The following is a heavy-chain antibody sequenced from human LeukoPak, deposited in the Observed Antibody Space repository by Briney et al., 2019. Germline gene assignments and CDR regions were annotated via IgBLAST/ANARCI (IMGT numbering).Heavy chain of an antibody. V-gene: IGHV3-74*01. CDR3: ARGRNGFFDY. CDR2: INSDGGRT. Sequence: GGSLRLSCAASGFTFSGSAMHWVRQAPGKGLVWLSQINSDGGRTRYADSVKGRLTISRDNAKNTVYLQMNSLRAEDTAMYYCARGRNGFFDYWGRGTLVTVSS. CDR1: GFTFSGSA. J-gene: IGHJ4*02. D-gene: IGHD5-24*01.